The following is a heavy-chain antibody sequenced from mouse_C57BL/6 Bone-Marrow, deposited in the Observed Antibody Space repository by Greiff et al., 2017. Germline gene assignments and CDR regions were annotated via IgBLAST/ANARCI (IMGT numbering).Heavy chain of an antibody. Sequence: VQLQQPGAELVRPGSSVKLSCKASGYTFTSYWMHWVKQRPIQGLEWIGNIDPSDSETNYNQKFKDKATLTVDKSSSTAYMQLSSLTSDDSAVYYCARGDNGTTYFDYWGQGTTLTVSS. CDR2: IDPSDSET. CDR3: ARGDNGTTYFDY. V-gene: IGHV1-52*01. D-gene: IGHD3-3*01. CDR1: GYTFTSYW. J-gene: IGHJ2*01.